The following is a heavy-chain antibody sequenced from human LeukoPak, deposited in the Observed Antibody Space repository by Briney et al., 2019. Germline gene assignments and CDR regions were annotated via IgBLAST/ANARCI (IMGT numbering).Heavy chain of an antibody. CDR2: IKPDGSEK. V-gene: IGHV3-7*01. CDR1: GFALSDYW. D-gene: IGHD2-8*02. J-gene: IGHJ4*02. Sequence: GGSLRLSCPATGFALSDYWMTWVRQAPARGLDGVANIKPDGSEKYDVDSVKGRFTISRDNAKNSLYLQMNRLRVEDTAVYYCASYLYWWADLGYWGQGTLVTVSS. CDR3: ASYLYWWADLGY.